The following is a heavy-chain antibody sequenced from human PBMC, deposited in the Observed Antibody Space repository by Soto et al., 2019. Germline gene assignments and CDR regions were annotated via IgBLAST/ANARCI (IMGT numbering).Heavy chain of an antibody. J-gene: IGHJ4*02. V-gene: IGHV3-21*01. CDR2: ISSSSSYI. CDR3: ARGSATFDY. D-gene: IGHD2-15*01. CDR1: GLTFRSLS. Sequence: GGLTRHPHAASGLTFRSLSMHWVRQAPGKGLEWVSSISSSSSYIYYADSVKGRFTISRDNAKNSLYLQMNSLRAEDTAVYYCARGSATFDYWGQGTLVTVSS.